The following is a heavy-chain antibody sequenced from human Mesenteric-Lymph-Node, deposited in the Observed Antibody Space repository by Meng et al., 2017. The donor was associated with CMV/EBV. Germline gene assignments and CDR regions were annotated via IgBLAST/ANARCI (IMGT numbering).Heavy chain of an antibody. D-gene: IGHD3-10*01. CDR2: ISFSSDYI. J-gene: IGHJ5*02. CDR1: GFTFTTYN. V-gene: IGHV3-21*01. CDR3: ARDKVWGDSNSFDR. Sequence: GESLKISCAASGFTFTTYNMNWVRQAPGKGLEWVSSISFSSDYIYYTDSVRGRFTISRDNAKNSVYLQMDSLRDEDTALYYCARDKVWGDSNSFDRWGQGTLVTVSS.